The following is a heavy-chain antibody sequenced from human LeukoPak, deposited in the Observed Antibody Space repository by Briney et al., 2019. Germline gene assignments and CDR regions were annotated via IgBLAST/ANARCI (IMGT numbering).Heavy chain of an antibody. CDR2: ISGSGGST. CDR3: AKGHYYGSGSLDY. CDR1: GFTFSSYA. J-gene: IGHJ4*02. D-gene: IGHD3-10*01. Sequence: GGSLRLSCAASGFTFSSYAMSWVRQAPGKGLEWVSAISGSGGSTYYADSVKGWFTISRDNSKNTLYLQMNSLRAEDTAVYYCAKGHYYGSGSLDYWGQGTLVTVSS. V-gene: IGHV3-23*01.